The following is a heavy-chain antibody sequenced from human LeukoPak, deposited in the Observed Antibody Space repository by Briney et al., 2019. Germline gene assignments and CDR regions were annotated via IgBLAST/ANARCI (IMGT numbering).Heavy chain of an antibody. V-gene: IGHV4-59*08. CDR2: IYSSGST. J-gene: IGHJ4*02. Sequence: PSETLSLTCTVSGGSISSYYWSWIRQPPGKGLEWIGYIYSSGSTDYNPSLKSRVTISVDTSKNQFSLKLSSVTAADTAVYYCARHGGSYYPYWGQGTLVTVSS. CDR1: GGSISSYY. D-gene: IGHD1-26*01. CDR3: ARHGGSYYPY.